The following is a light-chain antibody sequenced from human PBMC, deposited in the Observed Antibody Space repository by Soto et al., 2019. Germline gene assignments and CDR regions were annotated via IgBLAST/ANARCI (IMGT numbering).Light chain of an antibody. V-gene: IGLV2-11*01. Sequence: QSALTQPRSVSGSPGQSVIISCTGSTSDVGGYNYVSWYQQHPGKAPKLMIYDVTKRPSGVPDRFSGSKSGNTASLTISGLQAEDEADYYCCSYAASYTFVVFGGGTKLTVL. J-gene: IGLJ2*01. CDR3: CSYAASYTFVV. CDR2: DVT. CDR1: TSDVGGYNY.